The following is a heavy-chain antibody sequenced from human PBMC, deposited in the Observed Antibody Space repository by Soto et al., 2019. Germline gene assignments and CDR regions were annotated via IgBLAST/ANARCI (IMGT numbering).Heavy chain of an antibody. V-gene: IGHV3-23*01. CDR1: GFTFSSYA. Sequence: GGSLRLSCAASGFTFSSYAMSWVRQAPGKGLEWVSAISGSGGSTYYADSVKGRFTISRDNSKNTLYLQMNSLRAEDTAVYYCAKDQNIQLWPRYYYYGMDVWGLGTTVTVSS. CDR3: AKDQNIQLWPRYYYYGMDV. J-gene: IGHJ6*02. D-gene: IGHD5-18*01. CDR2: ISGSGGST.